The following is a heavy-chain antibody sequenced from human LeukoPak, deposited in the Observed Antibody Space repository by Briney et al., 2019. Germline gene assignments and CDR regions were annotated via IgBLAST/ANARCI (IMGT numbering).Heavy chain of an antibody. CDR3: ARDYYDSSGYYFDY. Sequence: SGPTLVNPTRTLTLTCTFSGFSLSTSGMRVSWIRQPPGKALEWLARIDWDDDKFYSTSLKTRLTISKDTSKNQVVLTMTNMDPVDTATYYCARDYYDSSGYYFDYWGQGTLVTVSS. V-gene: IGHV2-70*04. CDR2: IDWDDDK. CDR1: GFSLSTSGMR. J-gene: IGHJ4*02. D-gene: IGHD3-22*01.